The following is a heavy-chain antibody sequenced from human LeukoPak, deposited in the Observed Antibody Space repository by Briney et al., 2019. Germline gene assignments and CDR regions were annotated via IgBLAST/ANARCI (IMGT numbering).Heavy chain of an antibody. J-gene: IGHJ4*02. D-gene: IGHD6-13*01. CDR1: GGSFSGYY. CDR2: INHSGST. V-gene: IGHV4-34*01. Sequence: SETLSLTCAVYGGSFSGYYWSWIRQPPGKGLEWIGEINHSGSTNYNPSLKSRVTISVDTSKNQFSLKLSSVTAAGTAVYYCARATGIAAAGTFDYFDYWGQGTLVTVSS. CDR3: ARATGIAAAGTFDYFDY.